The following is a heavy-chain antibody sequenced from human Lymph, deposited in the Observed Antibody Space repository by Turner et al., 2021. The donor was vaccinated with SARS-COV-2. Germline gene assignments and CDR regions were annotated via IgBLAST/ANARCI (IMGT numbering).Heavy chain of an antibody. CDR1: GGSISSSSDY. D-gene: IGHD3-3*01. CDR2: IYYSGST. Sequence: QLQLQESGPGLVKPSETLSLTCTVPGGSISSSSDYWGWTRQPPGKGLEWIGSIYYSGSTDYNPSLKSRVTIFVDTSKNQFSLKLSSVTAADTAVYYCARHFTIFGVAGSWFDPWGQGTLVTVSS. V-gene: IGHV4-39*01. J-gene: IGHJ5*02. CDR3: ARHFTIFGVAGSWFDP.